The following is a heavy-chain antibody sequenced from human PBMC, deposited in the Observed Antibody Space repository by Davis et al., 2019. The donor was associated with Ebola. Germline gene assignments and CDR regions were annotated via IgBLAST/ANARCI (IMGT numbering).Heavy chain of an antibody. CDR3: ASWGVVHSSSWAFDI. D-gene: IGHD6-6*01. J-gene: IGHJ3*02. CDR1: GGSISSYY. CDR2: IYYSGST. V-gene: IGHV4-59*08. Sequence: PSETLSLTCTVSGGSISSYYWSWIRQPPGKGLEWIGYIYYSGSTNYNPSLKSRVTISVDTSKNQFSLKLSSVTAADTAVYYCASWGVVHSSSWAFDIWGQGTMVTVSS.